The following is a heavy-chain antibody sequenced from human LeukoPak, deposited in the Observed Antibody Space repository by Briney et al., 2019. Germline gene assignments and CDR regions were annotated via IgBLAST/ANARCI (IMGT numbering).Heavy chain of an antibody. CDR2: IYTSGST. CDR3: ARSGLTWNYQAIQH. Sequence: PSETPSLTCAVSGGSISSYYWSWIRQPAGKGLEWIGRIYTSGSTNYNPSLKSRVTMSVDTSKNQLSLKLSSVTAADTAVYNCARSGLTWNYQAIQHWGQGTLVTVSS. V-gene: IGHV4-4*07. D-gene: IGHD1-7*01. J-gene: IGHJ1*01. CDR1: GGSISSYY.